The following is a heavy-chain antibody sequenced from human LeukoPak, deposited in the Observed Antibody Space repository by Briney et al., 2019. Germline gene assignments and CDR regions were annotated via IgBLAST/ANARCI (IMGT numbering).Heavy chain of an antibody. D-gene: IGHD6-13*01. CDR3: ASFTSSWHP. J-gene: IGHJ1*01. Sequence: GGSLRLSCAASGFTVGGDNMSWVRQSPAKGLEWVATFHSGGDTYYADSVKGRFTISRDDSQNMVYLQMNNLRVEDTALYYCASFTSSWHPWGQGTPVTVSS. CDR1: GFTVGGDN. V-gene: IGHV3-66*01. CDR2: FHSGGDT.